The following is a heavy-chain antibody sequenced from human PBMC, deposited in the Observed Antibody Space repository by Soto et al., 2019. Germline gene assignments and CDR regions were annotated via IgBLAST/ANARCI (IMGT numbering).Heavy chain of an antibody. CDR3: ARARYYGAKNDF. J-gene: IGHJ4*02. Sequence: QVRLQESGPGLVKPSETLSLTCTVSGDSISGYYWSWIRQPPGKRPEWLGCIYSSGSTKYHPSLRRRVTLSIDTPRSQFTLRLNSVTAADTAVYYCARARYYGAKNDFCGQGTRVTVSS. V-gene: IGHV4-59*01. CDR1: GDSISGYY. CDR2: IYSSGST. D-gene: IGHD1-26*01.